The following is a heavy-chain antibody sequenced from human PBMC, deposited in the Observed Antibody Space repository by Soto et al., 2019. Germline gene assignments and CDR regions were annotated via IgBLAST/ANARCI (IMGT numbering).Heavy chain of an antibody. CDR3: ARHGFRAAPRNLFDP. CDR2: IYYNGNT. Sequence: SETLSLTXTVSGGSVTNTKYYWGWIRQPPGKALEWIGSIYYNGNTYYSPSLKSRATISVDTSKNQFSLKLSSVTAADTAVYHCARHGFRAAPRNLFDPWGQGTLVTVSS. CDR1: GGSVTNTKYY. D-gene: IGHD6-6*01. J-gene: IGHJ5*02. V-gene: IGHV4-39*01.